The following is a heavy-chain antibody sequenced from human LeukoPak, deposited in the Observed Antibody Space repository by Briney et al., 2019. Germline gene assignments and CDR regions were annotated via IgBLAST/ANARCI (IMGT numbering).Heavy chain of an antibody. CDR1: GYTFTGYY. CDR2: INPNSGGT. CDR3: ARVFSYYDSSGYTFDI. Sequence: ASVKVSCKASGYTFTGYYMHWVRQAPGQGLEWMGWINPNSGGTNYAQKFQGRVTMTRDTSISTAYMELSRLRSDDTAVYYCARVFSYYDSSGYTFDIWGQGTMVTVSS. V-gene: IGHV1-2*02. J-gene: IGHJ3*02. D-gene: IGHD3-22*01.